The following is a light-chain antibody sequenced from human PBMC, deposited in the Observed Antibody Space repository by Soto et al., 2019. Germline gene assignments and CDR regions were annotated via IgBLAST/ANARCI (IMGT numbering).Light chain of an antibody. CDR3: QQYNSYSRT. J-gene: IGKJ2*01. Sequence: DIQMTQSPSTLSASVGDRVTITCRASQSISSWLAWYQQKPGKAPMLLIYKASILQSGVPSRFSGSGSGTDFTLTISSLQPDDFATYYCQQYNSYSRTFGQGTKLEIK. CDR2: KAS. V-gene: IGKV1-5*03. CDR1: QSISSW.